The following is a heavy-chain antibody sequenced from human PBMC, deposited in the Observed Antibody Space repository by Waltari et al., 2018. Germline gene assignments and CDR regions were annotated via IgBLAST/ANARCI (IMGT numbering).Heavy chain of an antibody. CDR3: ARDGGWAAFDI. CDR2: IYYSGST. V-gene: IGHV4-39*07. Sequence: QLQLQESGPGLVKPSETLSLTCTVSGGSISSSSYYWGWIRQPPGKGLEWIGSIYYSGSTYDNPSLKSRVTISVDTSKNQFSLKLSSVTAADTAVYYCARDGGWAAFDIWGQGTMVTVSS. J-gene: IGHJ3*02. CDR1: GGSISSSSYY.